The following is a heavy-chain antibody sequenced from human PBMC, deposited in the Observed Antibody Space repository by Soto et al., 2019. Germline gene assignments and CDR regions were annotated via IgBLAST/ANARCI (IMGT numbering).Heavy chain of an antibody. J-gene: IGHJ5*02. CDR2: INRNSGGT. CDR3: ARGDILTGYYNNWFDP. V-gene: IGHV1-2*04. D-gene: IGHD3-9*01. CDR1: GYTFTGYY. Sequence: VSVKVSCKASGYTFTGYYVHWERQAPGQGLECMGWINRNSGGTNYAQKFQGWVTMTRDTSISTAYMELSRLRPDDTAVYYCARGDILTGYYNNWFDPWGQGTLVT.